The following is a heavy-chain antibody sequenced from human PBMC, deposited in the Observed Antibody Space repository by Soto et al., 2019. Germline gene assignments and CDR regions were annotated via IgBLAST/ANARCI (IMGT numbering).Heavy chain of an antibody. CDR1: GFTFSSYW. CDR2: IKQDGSEK. D-gene: IGHD6-6*01. J-gene: IGHJ3*02. V-gene: IGHV3-7*01. CDR3: ARLEYSSSSGAFDI. Sequence: GGSLRLSCAASGFTFSSYWMSWVRQAPGKGLEWVANIKQDGSEKYYVDSVKGRFTISRDNAKNSLYLQMNSLRAEDSAVYSCARLEYSSSSGAFDIWGQGTMVTVSS.